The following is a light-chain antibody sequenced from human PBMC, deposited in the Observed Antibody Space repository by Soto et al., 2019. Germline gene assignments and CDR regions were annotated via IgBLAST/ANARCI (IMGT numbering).Light chain of an antibody. CDR3: QQHNSYSWT. J-gene: IGKJ1*01. Sequence: DIQMTQSPSTLSGFPGDRVTLSCRASQYINSRLAWYQQKPGKAPTLLIYEASSIEAGVPARFGGSGSGTEFTLTISSLQPDDFATYYCQQHNSYSWTFGQGIKVDIK. CDR1: QYINSR. CDR2: EAS. V-gene: IGKV1-5*03.